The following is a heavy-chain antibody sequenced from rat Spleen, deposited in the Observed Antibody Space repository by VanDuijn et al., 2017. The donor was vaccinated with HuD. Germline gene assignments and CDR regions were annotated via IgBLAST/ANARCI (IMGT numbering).Heavy chain of an antibody. V-gene: IGHV5-31*01. Sequence: EVQLVESGGGLVQPGGSLKLSCVASGFTFNNYWMTWIRQAPGKGLEWVASITNASGRTYYPDSVKGRFTISRDNAKSTLYLQMDSLRSEDTAIYYCARREQLYYYFDFWGPGTMVTVSS. D-gene: IGHD1-2*01. CDR2: ITNASGRT. CDR1: GFTFNNYW. CDR3: ARREQLYYYFDF. J-gene: IGHJ1*01.